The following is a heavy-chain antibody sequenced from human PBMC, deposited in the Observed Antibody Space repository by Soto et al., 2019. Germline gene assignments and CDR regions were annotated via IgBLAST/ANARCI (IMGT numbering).Heavy chain of an antibody. Sequence: GGSLRLSCAASGFTFSSYSMNWVRQAPGKGLEWGSYISSSSSTIYYADSVKGRFTISRDNAKNSLYLQMNSLRDEDTAVYYCARTQIPAAITGYYYYGMDVWGQGTTVTVSS. CDR2: ISSSSSTI. J-gene: IGHJ6*02. V-gene: IGHV3-48*02. CDR3: ARTQIPAAITGYYYYGMDV. D-gene: IGHD2-2*01. CDR1: GFTFSSYS.